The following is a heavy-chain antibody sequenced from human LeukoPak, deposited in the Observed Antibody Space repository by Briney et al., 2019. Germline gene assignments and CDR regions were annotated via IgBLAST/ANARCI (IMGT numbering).Heavy chain of an antibody. V-gene: IGHV3-30*02. J-gene: IGHJ4*02. D-gene: IGHD3-22*01. CDR1: GFTFSSYW. Sequence: GGSLRLSCAASGFTFSSYWMSWVRQAPGKGLEWVTFIRYDGSNKYYADSVKGRFTISRDNSKNTLYLQMNSLRPEDTAVYYCARHRGRGITMIVVVIDYWGQGTLVTVSS. CDR2: IRYDGSNK. CDR3: ARHRGRGITMIVVVIDY.